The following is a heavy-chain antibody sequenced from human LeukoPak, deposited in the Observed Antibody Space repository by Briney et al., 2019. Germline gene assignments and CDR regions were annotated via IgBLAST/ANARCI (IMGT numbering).Heavy chain of an antibody. Sequence: GGSLRLSCAASGFTFSSYAMSWVRQAPGKGLEWVSAISGSGGSTYYADSVKGRLTISRDNSKNTLYLQMNTLRAEDTAVYYCAVPPYYDILTGDYWGQGTLVTVSS. CDR3: AVPPYYDILTGDY. V-gene: IGHV3-23*01. CDR2: ISGSGGST. D-gene: IGHD3-9*01. J-gene: IGHJ4*02. CDR1: GFTFSSYA.